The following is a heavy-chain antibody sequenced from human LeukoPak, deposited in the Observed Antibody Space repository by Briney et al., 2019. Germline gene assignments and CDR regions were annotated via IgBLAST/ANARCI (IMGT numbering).Heavy chain of an antibody. CDR1: GFTFSNYG. V-gene: IGHV3-30*04. CDR3: ARAHQLGFKFRRLYQAHLEY. D-gene: IGHD3-10*01. CDR2: ISY. Sequence: WGSLRLSCAASGFTFSNYGMHWIRQAPGKGLEWVAIISYADSVKGRFTISRDNSKNSLYLQMNSLRAEDTAIYYCARAHQLGFKFRRLYQAHLEYGGQGPLVTVSS. J-gene: IGHJ4*02.